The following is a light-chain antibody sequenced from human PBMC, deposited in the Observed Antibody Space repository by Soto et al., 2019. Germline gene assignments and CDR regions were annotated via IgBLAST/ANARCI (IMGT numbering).Light chain of an antibody. CDR2: EVS. CDR3: TSFTTSSTWV. CDR1: SSDIGAYNH. Sequence: QSALTQPASVSGSPGQSITISCTGTSSDIGAYNHVSWYQQHPGRVPKLMIYEVSNRPSGVSNRFSGSKSGNTASLTISGLQAEDEADYYCTSFTTSSTWVFGGGTKLTVL. J-gene: IGLJ3*02. V-gene: IGLV2-14*01.